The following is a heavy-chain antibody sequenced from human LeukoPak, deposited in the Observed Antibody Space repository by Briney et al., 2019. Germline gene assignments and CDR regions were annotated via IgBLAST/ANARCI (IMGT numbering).Heavy chain of an antibody. Sequence: GGSLRLSCVVSGFTFSDYYMSWVRQAPGKGLEWVAVISYDGSNKYYADSVKGRFTISRDNSKNTLYLQMISLRAEDTAVYYCARDQEGATGGFDYWGQGTLVTVSS. D-gene: IGHD1-26*01. J-gene: IGHJ4*02. V-gene: IGHV3-30-3*01. CDR2: ISYDGSNK. CDR1: GFTFSDYY. CDR3: ARDQEGATGGFDY.